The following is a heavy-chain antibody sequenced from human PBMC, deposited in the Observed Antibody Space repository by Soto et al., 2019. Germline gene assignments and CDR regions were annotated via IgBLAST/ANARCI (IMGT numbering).Heavy chain of an antibody. CDR3: AKAAPSYDFWSGYLYDY. J-gene: IGHJ4*02. CDR2: ISWNSGSI. D-gene: IGHD3-3*01. V-gene: IGHV3-9*01. Sequence: EVQLVESGGGLVQPGRSLRLSCAASGFTFDDYAMHWVRQAPGKGLEWVSGISWNSGSIGYADSVKGRFTISRDNAKNSLFLQMNSLRAEDTALYYCAKAAPSYDFWSGYLYDYWGQGTLVTVST. CDR1: GFTFDDYA.